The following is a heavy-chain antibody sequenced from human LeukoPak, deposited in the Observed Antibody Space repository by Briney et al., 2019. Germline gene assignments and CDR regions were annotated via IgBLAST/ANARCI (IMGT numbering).Heavy chain of an antibody. CDR2: IYPGDSDT. V-gene: IGHV5-51*01. CDR1: GYSFTSYW. Sequence: GESLKISSKGSGYSFTSYWIGWVRPMPGKGLEWMGIIYPGDSDTRYSPSFQGQVTISADKSISTAYLQWSSLKASDTAMYYCARRDGSGSYRDYNWFDPWGQGTLVTVSS. CDR3: ARRDGSGSYRDYNWFDP. D-gene: IGHD3-10*01. J-gene: IGHJ5*02.